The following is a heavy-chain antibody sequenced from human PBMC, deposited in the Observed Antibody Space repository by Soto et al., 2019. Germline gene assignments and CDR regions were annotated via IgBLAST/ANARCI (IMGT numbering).Heavy chain of an antibody. V-gene: IGHV4-59*12. CDR2: IYYSGST. D-gene: IGHD6-13*01. CDR3: ARTGIATARWFDP. CDR1: GGSISSYY. J-gene: IGHJ5*02. Sequence: SETLSLTCTVSGGSISSYYWSWIRQPPGKGLEWIGYIYYSGSTNYNPSLKSRVTISVDTSKNQFSLKLSSVTAADTAVYYCARTGIATARWFDPWGQGTLVTVSS.